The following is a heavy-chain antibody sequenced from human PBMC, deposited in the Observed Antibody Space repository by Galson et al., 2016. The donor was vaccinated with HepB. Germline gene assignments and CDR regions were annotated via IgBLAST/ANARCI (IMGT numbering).Heavy chain of an antibody. D-gene: IGHD3-10*01. V-gene: IGHV3-15*01. J-gene: IGHJ4*02. CDR3: ITSSYYDSGGYYFDY. CDR2: IKSEADGGTA. CDR1: GFTFSHAW. Sequence: SLRLSCAASGFTFSHAWMTWVRQAPGKGLEWVGRIKSEADGGTADYAAPAKGRFIISRDDSKNTLYVQMNSLKIEGTAVYYCITSSYYDSGGYYFDYWGQGTLVTVSS.